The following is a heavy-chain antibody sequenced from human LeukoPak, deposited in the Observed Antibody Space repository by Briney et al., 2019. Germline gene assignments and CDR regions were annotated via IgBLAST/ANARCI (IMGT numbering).Heavy chain of an antibody. J-gene: IGHJ5*02. CDR1: GFTFSSYS. CDR2: ITSSSSTI. Sequence: GGSLRLSCAASGFTFSSYSMNWVRQAPGKGLEWVSSITSSSSTIYYADSVRGRFTISRDNAKNLLYLQMNSLRAEDTAVYYCARTAYYDFWSGYYADNWFDPWGQGTLVTVSS. CDR3: ARTAYYDFWSGYYADNWFDP. D-gene: IGHD3-3*01. V-gene: IGHV3-48*01.